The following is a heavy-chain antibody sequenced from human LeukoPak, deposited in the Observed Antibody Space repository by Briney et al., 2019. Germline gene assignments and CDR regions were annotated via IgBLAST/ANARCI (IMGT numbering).Heavy chain of an antibody. Sequence: PSETLSLTCAVYGGSFSGYYWSWVRQPPGKGGEGMGEINHSGRTNYNPSLKSRVTISVDTSKNQFSLKLSSVTAADTAVYYCARGGSPVGATNDYWGQGTLVTVSS. J-gene: IGHJ4*02. CDR1: GGSFSGYY. V-gene: IGHV4-34*01. CDR2: INHSGRT. CDR3: ARGGSPVGATNDY. D-gene: IGHD1-26*01.